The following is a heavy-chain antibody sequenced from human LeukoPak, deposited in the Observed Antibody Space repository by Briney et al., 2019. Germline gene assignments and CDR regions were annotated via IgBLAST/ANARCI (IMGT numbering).Heavy chain of an antibody. CDR2: IYYSGST. CDR3: ARRRWGMVAQLNY. Sequence: KASETLSLTCTVSGGSISSGGYYWSWIRQHPGKGLEWIGYIYYSGSTNYNPSLKSRVTISVDTSKNQFSLKLSSVTAADTAVYYCARRRWGMVAQLNYWGQGTLVTVSS. J-gene: IGHJ4*02. D-gene: IGHD2-8*01. CDR1: GGSISSGGYY. V-gene: IGHV4-31*03.